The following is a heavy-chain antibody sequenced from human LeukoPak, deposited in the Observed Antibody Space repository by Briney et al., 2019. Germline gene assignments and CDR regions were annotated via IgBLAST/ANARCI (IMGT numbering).Heavy chain of an antibody. J-gene: IGHJ2*01. V-gene: IGHV5-51*01. CDR1: GYSFTSYW. CDR2: IYPGESDT. D-gene: IGHD3-22*01. Sequence: GESLKISCKGSGYSFTSYWIGWVRQLPGKGLEWMGIIYPGESDTRYSPSLQGQVTISADKSISTAYLQWSSLKASDTAMYYCARSSTAVVDPFDLWGRGTLVTVSS. CDR3: ARSSTAVVDPFDL.